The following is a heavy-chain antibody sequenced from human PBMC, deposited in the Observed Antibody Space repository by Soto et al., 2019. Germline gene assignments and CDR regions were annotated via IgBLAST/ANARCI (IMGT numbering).Heavy chain of an antibody. Sequence: QVQLVQSGAEVKNPGASVRVSCQASGYTFTSYGLSWVRQAPGQGLESMGWTSACNGNTNYAQKLQGRVTMTTDTPKSPTYMELLSLRTEHTAVYYCGRALLLRCSGTSCYTGIEYYYRRDVWGKGTTVTVPS. CDR3: GRALLLRCSGTSCYTGIEYYYRRDV. CDR1: GYTFTSYG. CDR2: TSACNGNT. J-gene: IGHJ6*04. D-gene: IGHD2-2*02. V-gene: IGHV1-18*04.